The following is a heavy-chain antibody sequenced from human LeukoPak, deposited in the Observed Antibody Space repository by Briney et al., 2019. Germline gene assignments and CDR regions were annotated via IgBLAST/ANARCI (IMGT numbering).Heavy chain of an antibody. Sequence: GGSLRLSCAASGFTFDDYAMHWVRQAPGKGLEWVSGIGWNSGSIGYADSVKGRFTISRDNAKNSLYLQMNSLRAEDTALYYCAKGGYSYGRIKFDYWGQGTLVTVSS. CDR3: AKGGYSYGRIKFDY. D-gene: IGHD5-18*01. CDR1: GFTFDDYA. V-gene: IGHV3-9*01. J-gene: IGHJ4*02. CDR2: IGWNSGSI.